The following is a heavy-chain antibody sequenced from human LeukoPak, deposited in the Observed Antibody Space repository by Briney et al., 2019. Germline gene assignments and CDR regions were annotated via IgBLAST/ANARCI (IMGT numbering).Heavy chain of an antibody. CDR2: ISWNSGTI. V-gene: IGHV3-9*01. CDR1: GFIFNNYA. J-gene: IGHJ4*02. Sequence: GRSLRLSCAGSGFIFNNYAMHWVRQPPGKGLEWASGISWNSGTIDYADSVRGRFTISRDNAKNSLYLQMNSLRAEDTAVYYCVRSPFSNGYWGQGTLVTVSS. CDR3: VRSPFSNGY. D-gene: IGHD4-11*01.